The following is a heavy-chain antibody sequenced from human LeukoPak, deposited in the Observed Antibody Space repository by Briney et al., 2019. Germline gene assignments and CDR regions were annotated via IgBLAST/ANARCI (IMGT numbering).Heavy chain of an antibody. CDR1: GGSISSSSYY. Sequence: SETLSLTCTVSGGSISSSSYYWGWIRQPPGKGLEWIGSIYYSGSTYYNPSLKSRVTISVDTSKNQFSLKLSSVTAADTAVYYCARDSYGGNSVPFDCWGQGTLVTVSS. D-gene: IGHD4-23*01. CDR3: ARDSYGGNSVPFDC. CDR2: IYYSGST. V-gene: IGHV4-39*07. J-gene: IGHJ4*02.